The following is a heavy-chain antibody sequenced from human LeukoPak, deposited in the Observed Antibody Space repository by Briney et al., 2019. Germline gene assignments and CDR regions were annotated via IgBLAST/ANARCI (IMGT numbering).Heavy chain of an antibody. V-gene: IGHV1-46*01. CDR1: GYTFTGYW. CDR2: ISPSGGST. CDR3: ARDLFQGSGHEA. Sequence: ASVKLSCKAFGYTFTGYWMHWVRQAPGQGPEWMGVISPSGGSTIYAQKFKGRVTLTRDMSTSTDYLELSSLRSEDTAVYYCARDLFQGSGHEAWGQGTLVTVSS. D-gene: IGHD5-12*01. J-gene: IGHJ5*02.